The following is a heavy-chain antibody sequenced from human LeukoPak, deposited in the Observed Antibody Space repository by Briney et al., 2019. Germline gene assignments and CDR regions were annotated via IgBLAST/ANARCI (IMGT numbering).Heavy chain of an antibody. Sequence: GASVKVSCKVSGYTLTELSMHWVRQAPGKGLEWMGGFDPEDGETIYAQKFQGRVTMTEDTSTDTAYMELSSLRSEDTAVYYCATGWQGRRALDYWGQGTLVTVSS. CDR1: GYTLTELS. J-gene: IGHJ4*02. V-gene: IGHV1-24*01. CDR3: ATGWQGRRALDY. CDR2: FDPEDGET.